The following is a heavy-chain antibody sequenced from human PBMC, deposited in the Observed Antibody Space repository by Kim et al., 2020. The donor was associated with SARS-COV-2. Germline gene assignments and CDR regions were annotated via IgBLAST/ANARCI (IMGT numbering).Heavy chain of an antibody. CDR2: IYYSGST. Sequence: SETLSLTCTVSGGSISSYYWSWIRQPPGKGLEWIGYIYYSGSTNYNPSLKSRVTISVDTSKNQFSLKLSSVTAADTAVSYCARDQGSSSWSYGMDVWGQGTTVTVSS. J-gene: IGHJ6*02. D-gene: IGHD6-13*01. CDR1: GGSISSYY. CDR3: ARDQGSSSWSYGMDV. V-gene: IGHV4-59*01.